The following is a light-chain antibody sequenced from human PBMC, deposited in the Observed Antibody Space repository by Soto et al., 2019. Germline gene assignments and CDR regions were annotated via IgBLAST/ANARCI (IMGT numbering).Light chain of an antibody. CDR2: GAS. Sequence: DIVMTQSPAPLSVSPGERATLSCRASQSVSSNLAWYQQKPGQAPRLLIYGASTRATGIPARFIGSGSGTECTLTISSLQSEDVAVYYCQQYNNWPRTFGQGTKVDI. CDR3: QQYNNWPRT. CDR1: QSVSSN. V-gene: IGKV3-15*01. J-gene: IGKJ1*01.